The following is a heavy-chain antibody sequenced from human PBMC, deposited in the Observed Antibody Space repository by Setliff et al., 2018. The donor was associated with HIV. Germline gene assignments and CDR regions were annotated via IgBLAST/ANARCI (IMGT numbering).Heavy chain of an antibody. J-gene: IGHJ6*03. CDR1: GYTFTASY. V-gene: IGHV1-2*02. Sequence: ASVKVSCKPSGYTFTASYLHWVRQAPGQGLQWMGWMHPNSGATKYAQKFRDRVTLTGDTSISTAYMDLRSLRSDDTAVYYCARLIKHYDFWSGYYGAYYYYMDVWGTGTTVTVSS. CDR2: MHPNSGAT. CDR3: ARLIKHYDFWSGYYGAYYYYMDV. D-gene: IGHD3-3*01.